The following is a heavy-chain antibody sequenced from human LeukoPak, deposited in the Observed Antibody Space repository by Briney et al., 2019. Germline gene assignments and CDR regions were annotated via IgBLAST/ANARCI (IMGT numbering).Heavy chain of an antibody. V-gene: IGHV3-30*02. CDR2: IRYDGSNK. CDR1: GFTFSSYG. CDR3: AKDWYDSSGYTDY. D-gene: IGHD3-22*01. Sequence: GGSLRLSCAASGFTFSSYGMHWVRQAPGKGLEWVAFIRYDGSNKHYADSVKGRFTISRDNSKNTLYLQMNSLRDEDTAVYYCAKDWYDSSGYTDYWGQGTLVTVSS. J-gene: IGHJ4*02.